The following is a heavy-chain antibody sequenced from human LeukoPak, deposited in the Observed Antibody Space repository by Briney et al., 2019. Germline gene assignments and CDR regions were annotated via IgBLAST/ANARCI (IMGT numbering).Heavy chain of an antibody. CDR2: IKSKTDGGTT. Sequence: GGSLRLSFAASGFTFSDYYMSWIRQAPGKGLDWVGRIKSKTDGGTTDYAATVKGRFTISRDDSKNTVYLQMNSLKTGDTGVYYCTNRGDYVFEWGQGTLVTVSS. CDR1: GFTFSDYY. D-gene: IGHD4-17*01. J-gene: IGHJ4*02. V-gene: IGHV3-15*01. CDR3: TNRGDYVFE.